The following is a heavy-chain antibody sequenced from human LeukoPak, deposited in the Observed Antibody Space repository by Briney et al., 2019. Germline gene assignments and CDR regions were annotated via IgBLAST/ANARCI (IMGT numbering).Heavy chain of an antibody. CDR2: INPNSGGT. CDR3: ARDKQHPAMGY. CDR1: GYTFSANY. V-gene: IGHV1-2*02. J-gene: IGHJ4*02. Sequence: ASVKVSCKASGYTFSANYIHWMRQAPGQGLEWMGWINPNSGGTNYAEKFHGRVAMTRNTSISTAYMELSGLRSDDTALYYCARDKQHPAMGYWGQGTLITVSS. D-gene: IGHD5-18*01.